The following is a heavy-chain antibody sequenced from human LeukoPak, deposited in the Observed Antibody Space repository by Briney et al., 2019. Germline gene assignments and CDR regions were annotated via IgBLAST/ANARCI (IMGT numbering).Heavy chain of an antibody. CDR1: GYTFTGYY. J-gene: IGHJ6*02. CDR2: INPNSGGT. CDR3: ARDLRGGLYYYGMDV. V-gene: IGHV1-2*02. Sequence: ASVKVSCKASGYTFTGYYMEWVRQAPGQGLEWMGWINPNSGGTNYAQKFQGRVTMTRDTSISTAYMELSRLRSDDTAVYYCARDLRGGLYYYGMDVWGQGTTVTVSS. D-gene: IGHD3-16*01.